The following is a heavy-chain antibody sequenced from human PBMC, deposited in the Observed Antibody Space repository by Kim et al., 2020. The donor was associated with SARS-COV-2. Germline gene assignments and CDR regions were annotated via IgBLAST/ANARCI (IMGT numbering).Heavy chain of an antibody. D-gene: IGHD3-10*01. CDR3: ARDPGYYGSGSYFAAFDI. CDR2: IYYSGST. CDR1: GGSISSYY. Sequence: SETLSLTCTVSGGSISSYYWSWIRQPPGKGLEWIGYIYYSGSTNYNPSLKSRVTISVDTSKNQFSLKLSSVTAAAAAVYYCARDPGYYGSGSYFAAFDIWGQGTMGTVSS. V-gene: IGHV4-59*13. J-gene: IGHJ3*02.